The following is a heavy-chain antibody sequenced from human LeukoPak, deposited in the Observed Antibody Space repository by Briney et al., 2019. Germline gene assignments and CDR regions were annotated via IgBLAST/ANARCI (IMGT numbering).Heavy chain of an antibody. CDR1: GYTLSRYR. V-gene: IGHV3-74*01. Sequence: GGSLRLSCAASGYTLSRYRMHWVRQGPGKGLVWVSLINEDGSSKSYAESVKGRFTISRDNARSTMYLQMNSLRAEDTAVYYCTTDTFRSLDSWGQGTLVTVSS. CDR2: INEDGSSK. CDR3: TTDTFRSLDS. J-gene: IGHJ4*02.